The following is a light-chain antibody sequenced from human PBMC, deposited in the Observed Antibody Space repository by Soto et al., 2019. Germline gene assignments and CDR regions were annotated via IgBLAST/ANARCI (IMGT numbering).Light chain of an antibody. Sequence: IQMTQSPSSLSSSLGDRVTITCRASQSIARYLNWYQQKPGKAPKLLIYAASSLQSGVPSRFSGSVSGTDGTITISSLQKEDGSTYFCQQSYSAPWAFGQGTKVDIK. V-gene: IGKV1-39*01. CDR2: AAS. J-gene: IGKJ1*01. CDR1: QSIARY. CDR3: QQSYSAPWA.